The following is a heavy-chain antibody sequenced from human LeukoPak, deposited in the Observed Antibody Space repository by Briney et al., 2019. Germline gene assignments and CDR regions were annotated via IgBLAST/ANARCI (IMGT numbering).Heavy chain of an antibody. J-gene: IGHJ4*02. Sequence: SETLSLTCTVSGDSVTFDDYFWGWIRQPPGKGLEWIGTFYFGTTTYHNPSLRNRVTISVDASENQFSVRLNSVTAADTAVYFCVPGRHGRHVDFWGQGTLVTVSS. V-gene: IGHV4-39*01. D-gene: IGHD5-24*01. CDR3: VPGRHGRHVDF. CDR1: GDSVTFDDYF. CDR2: FYFGTTT.